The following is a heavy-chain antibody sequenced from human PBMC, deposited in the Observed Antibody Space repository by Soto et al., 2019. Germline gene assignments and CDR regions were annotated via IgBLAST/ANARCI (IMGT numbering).Heavy chain of an antibody. Sequence: VSVKVSWKTSGYIFTDYYIHWGRQAPGQGLEWMGWINPNSGGTNYAQKFQDWVTMTRDTSINTAYMEVNRLRSDDTAVYYCARPSGYYPYYFDDWGQGTLVTSPQ. CDR1: GYIFTDYY. J-gene: IGHJ4*02. CDR2: INPNSGGT. V-gene: IGHV1-2*04. D-gene: IGHD3-22*01. CDR3: ARPSGYYPYYFDD.